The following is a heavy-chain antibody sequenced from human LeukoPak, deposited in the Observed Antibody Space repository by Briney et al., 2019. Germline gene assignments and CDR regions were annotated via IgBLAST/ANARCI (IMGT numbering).Heavy chain of an antibody. Sequence: SQTLSLTCAISGDSVSSNRASWTWIRQSPSRGLEWLGRTYYRSKWYNDYAVSLKSRISINPDTAKNQFSLQLNSVTPEDTAVYYCSRSDGASDFDYWGQGTLVTVSS. CDR3: SRSDGASDFDY. J-gene: IGHJ4*02. CDR2: TYYRSKWYN. D-gene: IGHD5-24*01. V-gene: IGHV6-1*01. CDR1: GDSVSSNRAS.